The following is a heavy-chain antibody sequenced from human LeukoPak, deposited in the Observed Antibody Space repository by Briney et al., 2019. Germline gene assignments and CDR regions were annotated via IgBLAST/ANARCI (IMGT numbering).Heavy chain of an antibody. Sequence: PSEPLSLTCSVSGGSITKNGYYWGWIRQSPETGLEWIGSMHYSGSTYYNPSLNSRVTISVDTSKNQFSPKLTSVTAADTAVYYCCGSGWFAGPFGYWGQGALVTVSS. J-gene: IGHJ4*02. CDR3: CGSGWFAGPFGY. D-gene: IGHD6-19*01. CDR1: GGSITKNGYY. V-gene: IGHV4-39*07. CDR2: MHYSGST.